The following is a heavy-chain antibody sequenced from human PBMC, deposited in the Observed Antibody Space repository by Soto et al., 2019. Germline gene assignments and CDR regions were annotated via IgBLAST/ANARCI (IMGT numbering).Heavy chain of an antibody. CDR3: ARGRVLVPYYDFWSGYYEYNWFDP. CDR2: INHSGST. Sequence: PSETLSLTCAVYGGSFSGYYWSWIRQPPGKGLEWIGEINHSGSTNYNPSLKSRVTISVDTSKNQFSLKLSSVTAADTAVYYCARGRVLVPYYDFWSGYYEYNWFDPWGQGTLVT. J-gene: IGHJ5*02. D-gene: IGHD3-3*01. CDR1: GGSFSGYY. V-gene: IGHV4-34*01.